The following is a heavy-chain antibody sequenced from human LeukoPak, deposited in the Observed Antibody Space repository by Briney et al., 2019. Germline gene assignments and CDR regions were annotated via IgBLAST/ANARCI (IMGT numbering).Heavy chain of an antibody. J-gene: IGHJ4*02. D-gene: IGHD5-12*01. CDR2: VNLQGST. V-gene: IGHV4-4*02. CDR1: GGSISNTNW. CDR3: ARGVWIYSY. Sequence: SETLSLTCGVSGGSISNTNWWTWVRQPPGKGLEWIGEVNLQGSTYYNPSLKSRVTVSVDTSKNQFSLKVTSVTAADTAVYYCARGVWIYSYWGQGTLVTVS.